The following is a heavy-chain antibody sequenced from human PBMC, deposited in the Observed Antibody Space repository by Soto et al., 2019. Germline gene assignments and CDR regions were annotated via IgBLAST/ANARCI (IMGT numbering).Heavy chain of an antibody. CDR1: GYTFTSYD. D-gene: IGHD3-10*01. Sequence: ASVKVSCKASGYTFTSYDINWVRQATGQGLEWMGWMNPNSGNTGYAQKFQGRVTMTRNTSISTAYMELSSLRSEDTAVYYCARGPYYYGAGSSNWFDPWGQGTLVTVSS. CDR2: MNPNSGNT. CDR3: ARGPYYYGAGSSNWFDP. V-gene: IGHV1-8*01. J-gene: IGHJ5*02.